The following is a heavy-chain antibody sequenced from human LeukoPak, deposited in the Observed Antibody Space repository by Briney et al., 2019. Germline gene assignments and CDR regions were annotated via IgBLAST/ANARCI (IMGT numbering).Heavy chain of an antibody. D-gene: IGHD1-14*01. J-gene: IGHJ4*02. CDR1: GFTFSSYS. V-gene: IGHV3-21*01. CDR2: ISSSSSYI. CDR3: ARDGPDSEPDY. Sequence: GGSLRLSCAASGFTFSSYSMNWVRQAPVKELEWVSSISSSSSYIYYADSVKGRFTISRDNAKNSLYLQMNSLRAEDTAVYHCARDGPDSEPDYWGQGTLVTVSS.